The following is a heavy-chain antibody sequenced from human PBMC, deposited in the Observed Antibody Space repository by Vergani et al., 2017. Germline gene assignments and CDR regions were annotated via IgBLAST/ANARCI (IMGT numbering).Heavy chain of an antibody. J-gene: IGHJ6*03. Sequence: EVQLVQSGAEVKKPGASLKISCKGSGYSFTSYWIGWVRQMPGKGLEWMGIIYPGDSDTRYSPSFQGQVTISADKSISTAYLQWSSLKASDTAMYYCARPIAVRTPYYYYYYMDVWGKGTTVTVSS. CDR1: GYSFTSYW. CDR2: IYPGDSDT. V-gene: IGHV5-51*03. D-gene: IGHD1-14*01. CDR3: ARPIAVRTPYYYYYYMDV.